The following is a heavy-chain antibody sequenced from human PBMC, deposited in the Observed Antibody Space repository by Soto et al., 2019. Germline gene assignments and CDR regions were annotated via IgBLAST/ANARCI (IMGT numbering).Heavy chain of an antibody. D-gene: IGHD6-13*01. CDR3: ARARYSSSWYYFDY. CDR1: GDSVSSNSSA. Sequence: SQTLALPCAISGDSVSSNSSACNFIRQSPSRGLEWLGRTYYRSKWYNGYAVSVKSRITINPDTSKNQFSLQLNSVTPEDTAVYYCARARYSSSWYYFDYWGQGTLVTVSS. CDR2: TYYRSKWYN. J-gene: IGHJ4*02. V-gene: IGHV6-1*01.